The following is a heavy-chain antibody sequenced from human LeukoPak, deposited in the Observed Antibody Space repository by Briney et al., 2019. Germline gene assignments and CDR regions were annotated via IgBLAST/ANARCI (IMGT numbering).Heavy chain of an antibody. Sequence: PSEALSLTCTVSGGSISSRNYYWGWIRQSPGKGLEGVGNIYYSGSSYYNPSLKSRVTISVDTSKNHFSLKLSSVTAADTAVYYCARLVAVAGVFDYWGQGTLVTVSS. D-gene: IGHD6-19*01. CDR2: IYYSGSS. CDR1: GGSISSRNYY. CDR3: ARLVAVAGVFDY. V-gene: IGHV4-39*02. J-gene: IGHJ4*02.